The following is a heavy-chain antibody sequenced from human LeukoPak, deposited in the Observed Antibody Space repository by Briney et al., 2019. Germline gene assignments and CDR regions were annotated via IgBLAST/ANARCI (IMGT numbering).Heavy chain of an antibody. D-gene: IGHD4-17*01. CDR1: GFIFSSAW. CDR3: ATLNSVTTL. V-gene: IGHV3-15*01. CDR2: IKSKTDGETI. J-gene: IGHJ4*02. Sequence: GGSLRLSCAASGFIFSSAWMSWVRQGPGKGPEWVGRIKSKTDGETIDYITPVKGRFIISRDDSKNTLYLQMNSLKTEDTALYYCATLNSVTTLWGQGTLVTVPS.